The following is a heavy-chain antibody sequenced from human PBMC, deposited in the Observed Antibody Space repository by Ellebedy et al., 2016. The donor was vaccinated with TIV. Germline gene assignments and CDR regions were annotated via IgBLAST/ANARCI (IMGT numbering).Heavy chain of an antibody. CDR2: IYHSGST. D-gene: IGHD1-14*01. CDR1: GYAISSGYY. V-gene: IGHV4-38-2*02. CDR3: ATFRNRDGFDI. J-gene: IGHJ3*02. Sequence: SETLSLTCSVSGYAISSGYYWGWIRPPPGKGLEWIGSIYHSGSTYYNPSLKRRVTISIDTSKNQFSLKLSSVTAADTAVYYCATFRNRDGFDIWGQGTMVTVSS.